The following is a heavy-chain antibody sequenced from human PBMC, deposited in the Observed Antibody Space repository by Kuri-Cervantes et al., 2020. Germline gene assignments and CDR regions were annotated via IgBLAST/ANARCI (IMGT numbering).Heavy chain of an antibody. D-gene: IGHD1-14*01. CDR2: IDYTGST. CDR3: ARTYNRSQSVWFDP. Sequence: GSLRLSFKLSGGSISRYYWTWIRQPPGKGLEWIGYIDYTGSTWYNPSLKSRVTISIDRSKNEFSLRVTSVTAADTAVYYCARTYNRSQSVWFDPWGQGTLVTVSS. V-gene: IGHV4-59*01. CDR1: GGSISRYY. J-gene: IGHJ5*02.